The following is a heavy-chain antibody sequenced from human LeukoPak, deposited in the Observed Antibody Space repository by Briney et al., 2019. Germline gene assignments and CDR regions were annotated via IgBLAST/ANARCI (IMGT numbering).Heavy chain of an antibody. D-gene: IGHD1-1*01. Sequence: SETLSLTCTVSGGSISSGDYYWSWIRQPPGKGLEWIGHIYGSGSTNYNPSLKSRVTLSVDTSKNQFSLKLSSVTAADTAVYYCAREGTSGTHLNWFDPWGQGTLVTVSS. CDR2: IYGSGST. J-gene: IGHJ5*02. V-gene: IGHV4-61*08. CDR3: AREGTSGTHLNWFDP. CDR1: GGSISSGDYY.